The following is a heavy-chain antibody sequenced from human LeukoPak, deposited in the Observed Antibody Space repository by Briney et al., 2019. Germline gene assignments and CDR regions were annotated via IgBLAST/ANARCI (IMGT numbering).Heavy chain of an antibody. CDR1: GFTFSSYG. D-gene: IGHD1-26*01. CDR3: AREASGRARAHFDY. CDR2: IRYDGSNK. Sequence: GGSLRLSCAASGFTFSSYGMHWVRQAPGKGLEWVAFIRYDGSNKYYADSVKGRFTISRDNSKNTLYLQMNSLRAEDTAVYYCAREASGRARAHFDYWGQGTLVTVSS. J-gene: IGHJ4*02. V-gene: IGHV3-30*02.